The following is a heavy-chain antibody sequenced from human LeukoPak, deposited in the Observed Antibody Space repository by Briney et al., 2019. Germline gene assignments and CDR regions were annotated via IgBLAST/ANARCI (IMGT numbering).Heavy chain of an antibody. CDR3: ARDGPGGGVVIIGWFDP. J-gene: IGHJ5*02. D-gene: IGHD3-3*01. CDR2: INSDGSST. CDR1: GFTFSSYW. Sequence: GGSLRLSCAASGFTFSSYWMHWVRQAPGKGLVWVSRINSDGSSTSYADSVKGRFTISRDNAKNTLYLQMNSLRAEDTAVYYCARDGPGGGVVIIGWFDPWGQGTLVTVSS. V-gene: IGHV3-74*01.